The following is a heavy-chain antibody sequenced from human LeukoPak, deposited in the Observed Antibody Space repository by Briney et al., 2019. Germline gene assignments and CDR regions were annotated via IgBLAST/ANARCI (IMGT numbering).Heavy chain of an antibody. J-gene: IGHJ4*02. Sequence: QPGGSLRLSCAASGFTFGDYALNWVRQAPGKGLEWVGFIRSKAYGGTSEYAASVKGRFTISRDDSRSIAYLQMSSLKTEDTAVYYCARLSGYSYGCYDYWGQGALVTVSS. CDR1: GFTFGDYA. V-gene: IGHV3-49*04. D-gene: IGHD5-18*01. CDR3: ARLSGYSYGCYDY. CDR2: IRSKAYGGTS.